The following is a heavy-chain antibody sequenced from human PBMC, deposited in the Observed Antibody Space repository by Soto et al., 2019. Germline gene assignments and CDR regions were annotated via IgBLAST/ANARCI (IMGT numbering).Heavy chain of an antibody. D-gene: IGHD3-22*01. CDR1: GGASSRGDHY. CDR3: ARGLFDSGSYWFDP. CDR2: IYYSGST. V-gene: IGHV4-30-4*01. Sequence: SETRSLTCTVSGGASSRGDHYWSLIRPPPGKGLEWIGYIYYSGSTYYNPSLKSRVTISVDTSKNPFSLKLSSVTAADTAVYYCARGLFDSGSYWFDPWGQGTLVTVSS. J-gene: IGHJ5*02.